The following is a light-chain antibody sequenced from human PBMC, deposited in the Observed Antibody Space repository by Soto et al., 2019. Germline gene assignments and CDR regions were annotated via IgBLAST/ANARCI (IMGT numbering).Light chain of an antibody. CDR2: STN. J-gene: IGLJ3*02. CDR1: SGSVSTSYY. V-gene: IGLV8-61*01. CDR3: ALYMGSGIWV. Sequence: QTVVTQAPSFSVSPGRTVTLTCGLSSGSVSTSYYPSWYQQTPGQAPRTLIYSTNTRSSGVPDRFSGSIRGNKAALTITGAQADDEADYYCALYMGSGIWVFGGGTKLTVL.